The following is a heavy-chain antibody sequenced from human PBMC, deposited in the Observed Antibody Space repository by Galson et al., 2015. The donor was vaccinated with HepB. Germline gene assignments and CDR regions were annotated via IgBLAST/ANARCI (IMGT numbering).Heavy chain of an antibody. CDR2: ISGTGYST. D-gene: IGHD1-1*01. CDR1: GFTLNTYA. Sequence: SLRLSCAASGFTLNTYAMNWVRQAPGKGLEWVSGISGTGYSTYYADSVKGRFTISTDNSKNTMYLQMSSLRAEDTAIYYCARDGYNWVAIDSWGQGVLVTVSS. J-gene: IGHJ4*02. V-gene: IGHV3-23*01. CDR3: ARDGYNWVAIDS.